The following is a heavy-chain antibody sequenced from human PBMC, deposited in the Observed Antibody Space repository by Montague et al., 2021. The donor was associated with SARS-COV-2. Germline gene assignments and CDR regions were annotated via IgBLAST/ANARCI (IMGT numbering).Heavy chain of an antibody. V-gene: IGHV3-7*01. CDR2: IKQDGSEK. D-gene: IGHD6-13*01. CDR3: ARVPSSSWYFEY. Sequence: SLRLSCAASGFTFSFYWMSWVRQAPGKGLEWVANIKQDGSEKYYVDSVKGRFTISRDNAKNSLYLQMNSLRAEDTAVYYCARVPSSSWYFEYWGRGTLVTVSS. CDR1: GFTFSFYW. J-gene: IGHJ4*02.